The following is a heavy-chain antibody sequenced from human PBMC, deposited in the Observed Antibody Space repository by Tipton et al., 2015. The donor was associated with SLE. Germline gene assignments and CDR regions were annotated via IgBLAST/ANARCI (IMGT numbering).Heavy chain of an antibody. CDR3: AGGQEDYIGGSYRYYYYVMDV. V-gene: IGHV1-8*01. CDR2: MNPNSANT. Sequence: QSGAEVKKPGASVKVSCKASGYSFTRHDINWVRQATGQGLEWMGWMNPNSANTGYAQKFQGRVTMTRDTSISTAYMELTSLRSEDTAVYYCAGGQEDYIGGSYRYYYYVMDVWGQGATVTVSS. CDR1: GYSFTRHD. J-gene: IGHJ6*02. D-gene: IGHD3-16*02.